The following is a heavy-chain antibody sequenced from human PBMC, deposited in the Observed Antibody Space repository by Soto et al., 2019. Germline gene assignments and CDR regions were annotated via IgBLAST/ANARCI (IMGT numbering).Heavy chain of an antibody. V-gene: IGHV4-34*01. CDR3: ARVTPYDILTGYYYFDY. J-gene: IGHJ4*02. D-gene: IGHD3-9*01. CDR1: GGSFSGYY. CDR2: INHSGST. Sequence: SETLSLTCAVYGGSFSGYYWSWIRQPPGKGLEWIGEINHSGSTNYNPSLKSRVAISVDTSKNQFSLKLSSVTAADTAVYYCARVTPYDILTGYYYFDYWGQGTLVTVSS.